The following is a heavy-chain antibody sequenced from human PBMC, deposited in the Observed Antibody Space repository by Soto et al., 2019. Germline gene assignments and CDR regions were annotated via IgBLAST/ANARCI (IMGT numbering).Heavy chain of an antibody. D-gene: IGHD4-17*01. Sequence: LRLSCAASGFTVSSNYMSWVRQAPGKGLEWVSVIYSGGSKYYADSVKGRFTISRDNSKNTLYLQMNSLRAEDTAVYYCATTTVTDAFDIWGQGTMVTVS. CDR1: GFTVSSNY. J-gene: IGHJ3*02. V-gene: IGHV3-53*01. CDR2: IYSGGSK. CDR3: ATTTVTDAFDI.